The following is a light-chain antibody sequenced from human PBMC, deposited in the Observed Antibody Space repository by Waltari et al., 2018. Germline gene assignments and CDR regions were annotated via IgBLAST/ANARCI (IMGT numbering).Light chain of an antibody. CDR2: YDS. J-gene: IGLJ1*01. V-gene: IGLV3-21*04. CDR1: NIESKS. CDR3: QVWDANTDPGV. Sequence: SYVLTQPPSVSVAPGKTASITCGGNNIESKSVHWYQQKPGQAPILVISYDSDRPSGIPEGCSGSNSGNTATLTISRVEAGDEADYYCQVWDANTDPGVFGTGTEVTVL.